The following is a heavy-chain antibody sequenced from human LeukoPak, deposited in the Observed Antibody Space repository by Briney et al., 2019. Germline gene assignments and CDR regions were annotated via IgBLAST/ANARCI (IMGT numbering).Heavy chain of an antibody. CDR3: ARGGRFLEWLPYDY. CDR2: IYTTGST. Sequence: SETLSLTCAVSGGSISSYYWSWIRQPAGKGLEWIGRIYTTGSTNDNPSLKSRVTMSIDTSKNHFSLKLSSVTAADTAVYYCARGGRFLEWLPYDYWGQGTLVTVSS. J-gene: IGHJ4*02. V-gene: IGHV4-4*07. D-gene: IGHD3-3*01. CDR1: GGSISSYY.